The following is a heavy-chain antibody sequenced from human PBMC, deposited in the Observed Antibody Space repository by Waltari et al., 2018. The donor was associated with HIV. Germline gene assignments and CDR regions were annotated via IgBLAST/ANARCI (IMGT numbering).Heavy chain of an antibody. CDR2: IYSGGNT. Sequence: EVQLVESGVGLVQPGGSRRLSCAASGFTVSSTYINWVRQAPGQGLEWVSVIYSGGNTYYADSVKGRFTISRDNSKNTLYLQMNSLRAEDTAVYYCARGISMIVVVNQNQWGAFDIWGQGTMVTVSS. CDR1: GFTVSSTY. J-gene: IGHJ3*02. D-gene: IGHD3-22*01. CDR3: ARGISMIVVVNQNQWGAFDI. V-gene: IGHV3-66*01.